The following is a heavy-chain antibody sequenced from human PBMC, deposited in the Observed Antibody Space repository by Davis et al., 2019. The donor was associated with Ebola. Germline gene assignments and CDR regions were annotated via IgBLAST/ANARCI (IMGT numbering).Heavy chain of an antibody. CDR2: LSAYNGHI. CDR3: ARARTWGSGWSYYYYGMDV. D-gene: IGHD6-19*01. CDR1: GYTFTSHG. J-gene: IGHJ6*02. V-gene: IGHV1-18*01. Sequence: ASVQVSCMASGYTFTSHGFSWVRQAPGQGLEWMGLLSAYNGHINYAQKLQGRVTMTTETSTSTAYMELRSLRSDDTAVYYCARARTWGSGWSYYYYGMDVCGQGTTVTVSS.